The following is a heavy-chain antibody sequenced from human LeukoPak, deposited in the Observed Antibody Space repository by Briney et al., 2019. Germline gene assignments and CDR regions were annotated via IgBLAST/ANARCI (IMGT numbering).Heavy chain of an antibody. J-gene: IGHJ4*02. CDR2: IYSGGST. V-gene: IGHV3-66*01. D-gene: IGHD6-13*01. Sequence: GGSLRLSCAASGFTVSSNYMSWVRQAPGKGLEWVSVIYSGGSTYYADPVKGRLTISRDNSKNTLYLQMNSLRAEDTAVYYCARGGPAAGRFDYWGQGTLVTVSS. CDR3: ARGGPAAGRFDY. CDR1: GFTVSSNY.